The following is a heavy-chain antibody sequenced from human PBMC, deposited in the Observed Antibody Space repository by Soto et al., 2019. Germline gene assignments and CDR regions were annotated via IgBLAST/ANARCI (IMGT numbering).Heavy chain of an antibody. Sequence: SETLSLTCAVYGGSFSGYYWSWIRQPPGKGLEWIGEINHSGSTNYNPSLKSRVTISVDTSKNQFSLKLSSVTAADTAVYYCARGSKTAAGSTWFDPWGQGTLVTVSS. CDR2: INHSGST. J-gene: IGHJ5*02. D-gene: IGHD6-13*01. CDR1: GGSFSGYY. CDR3: ARGSKTAAGSTWFDP. V-gene: IGHV4-34*01.